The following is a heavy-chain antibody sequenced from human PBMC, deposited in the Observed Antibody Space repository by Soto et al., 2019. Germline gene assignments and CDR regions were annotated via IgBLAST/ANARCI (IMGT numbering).Heavy chain of an antibody. V-gene: IGHV4-39*01. Sequence: PSQTMSLTCTVSGGTISSSSYYWSWINKPPGKGLEWIGSIYYSGSTYYNPSLKSRVTISADTSKNQFSLKLSSVTAADTAVYYCARHTPAISISDHWGQGTLVTVSS. CDR3: ARHTPAISISDH. CDR2: IYYSGST. D-gene: IGHD2-15*01. CDR1: GGTISSSSYY. J-gene: IGHJ4*02.